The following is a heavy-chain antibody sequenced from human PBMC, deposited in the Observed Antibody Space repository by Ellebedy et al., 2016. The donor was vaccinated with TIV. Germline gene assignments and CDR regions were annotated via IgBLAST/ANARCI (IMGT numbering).Heavy chain of an antibody. V-gene: IGHV3-48*02. CDR3: ASKRRRDGYDDGMDV. D-gene: IGHD2-21*02. CDR2: ISSSSSPI. CDR1: GFLISDRN. J-gene: IGHJ6*02. Sequence: GESLKISCAGSGFLISDRNMNWVRQAPGKALEWVSYISSSSSPIYYADSVKGRFTISRDNDKNVLYLQTNSLRDGDTAVNYCASKRRRDGYDDGMDVWGQGTTVIVSS.